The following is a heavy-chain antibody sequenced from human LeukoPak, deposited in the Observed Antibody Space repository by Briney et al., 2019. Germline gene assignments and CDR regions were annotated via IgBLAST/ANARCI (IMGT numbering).Heavy chain of an antibody. CDR2: IYTSGST. CDR3: ARDRSGSYYPDAFDI. Sequence: SETLSLTCTVSGGSISSYYWSWIRQPAGKGLEWIGRIYTSGSTNYNPSLKSRVTMSVDTSKNQSSLKLSSVTAADTAVYYCARDRSGSYYPDAFDIWGQGTMVTVSS. CDR1: GGSISSYY. J-gene: IGHJ3*02. V-gene: IGHV4-4*07. D-gene: IGHD1-26*01.